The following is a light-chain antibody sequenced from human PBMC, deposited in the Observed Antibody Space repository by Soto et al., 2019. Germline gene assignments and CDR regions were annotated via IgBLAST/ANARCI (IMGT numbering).Light chain of an antibody. CDR2: AVS. V-gene: IGLV2-14*01. CDR3: CSYTVSGTDV. Sequence: LAQPASVSGSPGQSSTISGSVTSSDVGGYNYVSWYQQHPGKAPKLMIYAVSNRPSGVSNRFSGSKSGNTATLTISALQAEDKADYYCCSYTVSGTDVFGTGTKVTVL. CDR1: SSDVGGYNY. J-gene: IGLJ1*01.